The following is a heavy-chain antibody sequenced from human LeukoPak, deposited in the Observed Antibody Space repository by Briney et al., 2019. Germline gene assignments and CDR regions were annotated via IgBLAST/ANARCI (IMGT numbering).Heavy chain of an antibody. CDR3: ARFQGGDYGDYIFDY. V-gene: IGHV1-18*01. Sequence: ASVKVSCKASGYTFISYVISWVRQAPGQGLEWMGWISAYNGNTNYAQKFQGRVTMTTGTSTSTAYMELRSLRSDDTAVYYCARFQGGDYGDYIFDYWGQGTLVTVSS. J-gene: IGHJ4*02. CDR1: GYTFISYV. D-gene: IGHD4-17*01. CDR2: ISAYNGNT.